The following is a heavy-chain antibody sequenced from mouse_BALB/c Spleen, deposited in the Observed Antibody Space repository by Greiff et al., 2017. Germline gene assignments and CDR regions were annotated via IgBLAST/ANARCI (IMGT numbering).Heavy chain of an antibody. Sequence: EVKLVESGGGLVKPGGSLKLSCAASGFTFSSYAMSWVRQTPEKRLEWVATISSGGSYTYYPDSVKGRFTISRDNAKNTLYLQMSSLRSEDTAMYYCARQGLHGAMDYWGQGTSVTVSS. CDR3: ARQGLHGAMDY. J-gene: IGHJ4*01. V-gene: IGHV5-9-3*01. D-gene: IGHD2-2*01. CDR1: GFTFSSYA. CDR2: ISSGGSYT.